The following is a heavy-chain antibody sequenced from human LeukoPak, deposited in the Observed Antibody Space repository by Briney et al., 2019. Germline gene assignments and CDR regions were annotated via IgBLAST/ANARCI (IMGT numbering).Heavy chain of an antibody. J-gene: IGHJ5*02. Sequence: SETLSLTCTVSGGSISSYYWSWIRRPPGKGLEWIGYIYYSGSTSYNPSLKSRVTISADSSKNQFSLKLSSVTAADTAVYYCARDAGSIAARPGWFDPWGQGTLVTVSS. CDR2: IYYSGST. D-gene: IGHD6-6*01. CDR1: GGSISSYY. V-gene: IGHV4-59*01. CDR3: ARDAGSIAARPGWFDP.